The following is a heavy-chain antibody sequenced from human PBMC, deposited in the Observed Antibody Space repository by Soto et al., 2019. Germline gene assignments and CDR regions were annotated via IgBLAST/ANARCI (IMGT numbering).Heavy chain of an antibody. CDR3: ARATTVVLDAFEI. CDR2: IWYDGSNK. Sequence: QVQLVESGGGVVQPGRSLRLSCAASGFTFSSYGMHWVRQAPGKGLEWVAVIWYDGSNKYYADSVKGRFTISRDNSKNTLYLQMNSLRAEDTAVYYCARATTVVLDAFEIWGQGTMVTVSS. D-gene: IGHD4-17*01. CDR1: GFTFSSYG. V-gene: IGHV3-33*01. J-gene: IGHJ3*02.